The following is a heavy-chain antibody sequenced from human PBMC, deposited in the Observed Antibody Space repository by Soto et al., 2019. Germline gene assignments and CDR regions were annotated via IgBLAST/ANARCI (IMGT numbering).Heavy chain of an antibody. CDR2: ISYDGTNK. J-gene: IGHJ4*02. V-gene: IGHV3-30-3*01. Sequence: QVQLVESGGGVVQPGRSRRLSCAASGFSFSISPMHWVRQAPGKGPEWVALISYDGTNKFYADSVKGRFTISRDNSKSTFYLHVDSLRPEDAAVYYCARDPKTTGGQHWAFNYFDSWGQGTLVTVSS. D-gene: IGHD2-8*02. CDR1: GFSFSISP. CDR3: ARDPKTTGGQHWAFNYFDS.